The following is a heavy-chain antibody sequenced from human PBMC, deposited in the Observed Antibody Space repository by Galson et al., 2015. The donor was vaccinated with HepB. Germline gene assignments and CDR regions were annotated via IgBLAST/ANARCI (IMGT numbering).Heavy chain of an antibody. V-gene: IGHV3-74*01. CDR3: ARGTTKGMDV. CDR1: GFTFSSTW. D-gene: IGHD1-1*01. Sequence: SLRLSCAASGFTFSSTWMHWLRQAPGKGLVWVSRISPDGSITTYADSVKGRFTISRDNAKNTLYLQMSSLRAEDTAVYYCARGTTKGMDVWGQGTTVTVSS. CDR2: ISPDGSIT. J-gene: IGHJ6*02.